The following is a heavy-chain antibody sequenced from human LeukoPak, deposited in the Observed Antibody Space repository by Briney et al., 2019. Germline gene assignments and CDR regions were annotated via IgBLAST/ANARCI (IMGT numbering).Heavy chain of an antibody. CDR2: IYTSGIT. CDR3: ARQAQDGTDNYFDP. CDR1: SGSISGHY. V-gene: IGHV4-4*09. J-gene: IGHJ5*02. Sequence: SETLSLTCTVSSGSISGHYWSWIRQSPGRGLEWIGNIYTSGITKYNPSLNNRVTISIDTSKNRFSLKVTSMTAADTAIYYCARQAQDGTDNYFDPWGREILVTVSS. D-gene: IGHD1-14*01.